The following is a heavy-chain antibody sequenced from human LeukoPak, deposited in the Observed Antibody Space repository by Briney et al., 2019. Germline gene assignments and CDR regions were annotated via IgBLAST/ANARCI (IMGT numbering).Heavy chain of an antibody. J-gene: IGHJ6*03. CDR2: ISTYNGGT. V-gene: IGHV1-18*01. Sequence: ASVKVSCKATGYTFTGHTTTWVRQAPGQGPEYMGWISTYNGGTHSAANVQGRLTLTTETSTSTAYMELRSLKFDDTAVYYCARGSSWVGGYYHYMDVWGQGTTVTVSS. CDR3: ARGSSWVGGYYHYMDV. CDR1: GYTFTGHT. D-gene: IGHD6-13*01.